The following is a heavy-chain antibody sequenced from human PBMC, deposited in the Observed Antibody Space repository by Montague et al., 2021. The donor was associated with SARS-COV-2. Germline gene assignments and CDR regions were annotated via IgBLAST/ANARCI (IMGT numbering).Heavy chain of an antibody. CDR3: ARDFDY. J-gene: IGHJ4*02. Sequence: SETLSLTCTVSGGSISSYYWRWILQPPGKGLEWIGYMYYSGSTNYNPSLKSRVTLSVDTSKNQFSLKLSAVTAADTAVYYCARDFDYWGQGTLVTVSS. CDR2: MYYSGST. V-gene: IGHV4-59*13. CDR1: GGSISSYY.